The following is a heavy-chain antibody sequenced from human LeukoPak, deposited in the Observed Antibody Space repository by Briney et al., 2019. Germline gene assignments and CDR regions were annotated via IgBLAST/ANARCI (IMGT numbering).Heavy chain of an antibody. J-gene: IGHJ6*03. D-gene: IGHD3-16*01. CDR2: IYYSGST. Sequence: SETLSLTCTVSGGSISSYYWSWLRQPPGKGLEWIGYIYYSGSTNYNPSLKSRVTISVDTSKNQFSLKLSSVTAADTAVYYCARDRRYASSNYYYYYMDVWGKGTTVTVSS. CDR1: GGSISSYY. CDR3: ARDRRYASSNYYYYYMDV. V-gene: IGHV4-59*01.